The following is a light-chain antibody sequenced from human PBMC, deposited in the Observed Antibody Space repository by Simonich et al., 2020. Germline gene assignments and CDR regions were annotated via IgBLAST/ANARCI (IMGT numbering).Light chain of an antibody. J-gene: IGKJ4*01. CDR3: QQLNSYPLT. CDR1: QSISGW. Sequence: DIQMTQSPSTLSASVGNRVTITCRASQSISGWLAGYQQKPGKAPKLRIYKASSLESGVPSRFSGSGSGTEFTLTISSLQPDDFATYYCQQLNSYPLTFGGGTKVEIK. V-gene: IGKV1-5*03. CDR2: KAS.